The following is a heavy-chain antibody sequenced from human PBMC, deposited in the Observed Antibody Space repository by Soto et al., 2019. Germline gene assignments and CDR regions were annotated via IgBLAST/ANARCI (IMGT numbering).Heavy chain of an antibody. V-gene: IGHV4-34*01. CDR1: GGSFSHYC. D-gene: IGHD5-12*01. Sequence: SETLSLTCVVYGGSFSHYCWSWIRQPPGKGLEWIGEVNHSGSTNYNPSLKSRVTISVDTSKNQFSLRLSSVTAADTAVYYCAREWLRSVDYWGQGALVTVSS. J-gene: IGHJ4*02. CDR2: VNHSGST. CDR3: AREWLRSVDY.